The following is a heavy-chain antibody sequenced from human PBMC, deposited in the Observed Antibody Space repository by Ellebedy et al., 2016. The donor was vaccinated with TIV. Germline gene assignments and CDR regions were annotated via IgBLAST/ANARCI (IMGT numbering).Heavy chain of an antibody. CDR3: ARGFVEYYLDY. V-gene: IGHV1-2*02. D-gene: IGHD6-6*01. J-gene: IGHJ4*02. CDR1: GDTFSVLY. CDR2: INPNSGNT. Sequence: ASVKVSCXASGDTFSVLYMHWLRQAPAQGLEWMGGINPNSGNTVYAQNFQGRVTVTRDTSISTFYMELSRLRSDDTAVYYCARGFVEYYLDYWGQGTLVTVSS.